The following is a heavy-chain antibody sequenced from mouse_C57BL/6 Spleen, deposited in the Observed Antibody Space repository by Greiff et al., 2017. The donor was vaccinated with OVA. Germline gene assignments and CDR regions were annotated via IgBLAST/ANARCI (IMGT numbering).Heavy chain of an antibody. V-gene: IGHV3-6*01. CDR2: ISYDGSN. CDR1: GYSITSGYY. Sequence: EVQLQESGPGLVKPSQSLSLTCSVTGYSITSGYYWTWIRQFPGNKLEWMGYISYDGSNNYNPSLKNRISITRDTSKNQFFLKLNSVTTEDTATYYCARGGNYYSNYYAMDYWGQGTSVTVSS. J-gene: IGHJ4*01. D-gene: IGHD2-5*01. CDR3: ARGGNYYSNYYAMDY.